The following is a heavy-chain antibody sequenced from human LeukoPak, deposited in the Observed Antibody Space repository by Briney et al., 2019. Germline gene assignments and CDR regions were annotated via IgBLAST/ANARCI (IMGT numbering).Heavy chain of an antibody. CDR3: ARDPPFYNDY. V-gene: IGHV3-53*01. CDR1: GFTVSSNY. D-gene: IGHD1-1*01. Sequence: GGSLRLSCAAPGFTVSSNYMSWVRQAPGKGLEWVSVIYSGGSTYYADSVKGRFTISRDNSKNTLYLQMNSLRAEDTAVYYCARDPPFYNDYWGQGTLVTVSS. J-gene: IGHJ4*02. CDR2: IYSGGST.